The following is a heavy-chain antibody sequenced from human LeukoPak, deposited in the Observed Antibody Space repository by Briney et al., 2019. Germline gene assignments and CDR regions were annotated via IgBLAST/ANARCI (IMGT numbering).Heavy chain of an antibody. CDR3: ARHYGP. J-gene: IGHJ5*02. Sequence: PSETLPLTCTVSGGSLRSSYYYWGWLRQPPGTGLEWVGSIYDSRSTYYNPSLKSRVTISVDTSKNQFSLKLNSVTAADAAVYYCARHYGPWGQGTLVTVSS. CDR1: GGSLRSSYYY. CDR2: IYDSRST. D-gene: IGHD3-10*01. V-gene: IGHV4-39*01.